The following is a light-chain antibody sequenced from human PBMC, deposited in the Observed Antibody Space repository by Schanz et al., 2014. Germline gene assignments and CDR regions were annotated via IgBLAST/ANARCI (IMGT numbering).Light chain of an antibody. J-gene: IGLJ1*01. CDR2: DVT. CDR1: SSDVGGYNY. Sequence: QSALTQPASVSGSPGQSITISCTGTSSDVGGYNYVSWYQQHPGKAPKLMIYDVTYRPLGVSNRFSGSKSANTASLTISGLQAEDEADYYCSSYTSSTTPFVFGTGTKLTVL. V-gene: IGLV2-14*01. CDR3: SSYTSSTTPFV.